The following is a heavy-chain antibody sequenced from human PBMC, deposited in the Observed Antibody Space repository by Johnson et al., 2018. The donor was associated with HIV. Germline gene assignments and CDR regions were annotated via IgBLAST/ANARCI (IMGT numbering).Heavy chain of an antibody. D-gene: IGHD3-10*01. CDR3: ASSSLAWGVDAFDI. J-gene: IGHJ3*02. Sequence: QVQLVESGGGVVQPGRSLRLSCAASGVTFSDYYMSWIRQAPGKGLEWISYISSSGSTIYYADSVKGRFTISRDNAKNSLYLQMNSLRAEDTALYYWASSSLAWGVDAFDIWGQGTKVTVSS. CDR2: ISSSGSTI. CDR1: GVTFSDYY. V-gene: IGHV3-11*01.